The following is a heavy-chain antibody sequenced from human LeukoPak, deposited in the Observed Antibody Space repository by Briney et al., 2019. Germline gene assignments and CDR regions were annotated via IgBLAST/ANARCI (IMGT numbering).Heavy chain of an antibody. CDR2: IYPDDSDT. CDR1: GYSFTSYW. Sequence: GESLKISCKGSGYSFTSYWIGWVRQMPGKGLEWMGIIYPDDSDTRYSPSFRGQVTISADKSISTAYLQWSSLKASDTAMYYCARKEGNYYDSSGYYYGAFDIWGQGTMVTVSS. J-gene: IGHJ3*02. V-gene: IGHV5-51*01. CDR3: ARKEGNYYDSSGYYYGAFDI. D-gene: IGHD3-22*01.